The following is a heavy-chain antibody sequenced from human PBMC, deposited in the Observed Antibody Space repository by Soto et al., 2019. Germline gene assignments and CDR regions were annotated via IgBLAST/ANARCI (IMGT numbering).Heavy chain of an antibody. D-gene: IGHD2-15*01. J-gene: IGHJ4*02. Sequence: SETLSLTCGVYGASFTSNYWSWVRQPPAKGLEWIGEINHNGLTNYNPSLKSRVTISVDTSKNQFSLKLTSVTAEDTAVYYCASERWDYWGQGPLVTVSS. CDR2: INHNGLT. V-gene: IGHV4-34*01. CDR3: ASERWDY. CDR1: GASFTSNY.